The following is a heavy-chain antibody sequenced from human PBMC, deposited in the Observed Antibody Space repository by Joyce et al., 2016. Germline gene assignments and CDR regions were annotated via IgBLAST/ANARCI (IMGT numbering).Heavy chain of an antibody. CDR2: ISPDGSKK. CDR1: GFTFNRYA. D-gene: IGHD2-2*01. CDR3: ARSPSNSWHTFDS. J-gene: IGHJ4*02. Sequence: QVQLVESGGGVAQPGRSLRLSCAASGFTFNRYAMQWVRQTPGTGREWVAGISPDGSKKFYSDSVKDRFIISRDNSNKMVFVQMNSLRVEDTGVYYCARSPSNSWHTFDSWGQGTLVSVSS. V-gene: IGHV3-30-3*01.